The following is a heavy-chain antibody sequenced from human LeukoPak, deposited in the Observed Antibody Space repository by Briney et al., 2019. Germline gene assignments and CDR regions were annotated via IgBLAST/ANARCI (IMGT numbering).Heavy chain of an antibody. J-gene: IGHJ3*02. CDR3: ARGSVMITFGGVIVPHRGAFDI. Sequence: SETLSLTCAVYGVSFSGYYWSWIRQPPGKGLEWIGEINHSGSTNYNPSLKSRVTISVDTSKNQFSLKLSSVTAADTAVYYCARGSVMITFGGVIVPHRGAFDIWGQGTVVTVSS. CDR1: GVSFSGYY. V-gene: IGHV4-34*01. CDR2: INHSGST. D-gene: IGHD3-16*02.